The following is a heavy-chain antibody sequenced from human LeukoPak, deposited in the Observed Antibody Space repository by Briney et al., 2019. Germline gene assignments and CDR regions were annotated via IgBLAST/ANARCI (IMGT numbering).Heavy chain of an antibody. CDR3: ARGLYSSNSRDWYFDL. Sequence: PSETLSLTCNVSGGSISSSSYDWAWTRQPPGKGLEWIGRVYTSGSTNYNPSLKSRVTLSLDTSKNQFSLRLNYVTAADTGVYYCARGLYSSNSRDWYFDLWGRGTLVIVSS. CDR2: VYTSGST. J-gene: IGHJ2*01. CDR1: GGSISSSSYD. V-gene: IGHV4-39*07. D-gene: IGHD6-13*01.